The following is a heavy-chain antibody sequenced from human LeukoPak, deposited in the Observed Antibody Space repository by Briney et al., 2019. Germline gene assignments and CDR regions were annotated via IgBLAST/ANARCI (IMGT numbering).Heavy chain of an antibody. V-gene: IGHV1-46*01. CDR2: INPSGGST. Sequence: ASVKVSCKASGYTFTSYYMHWVRQAPGQGLEWMGIINPSGGSTSYAQKFQGRVTMTRDTSTSTVYMELSSLRSEDTAVYYYARDLGDVDTAMAEYYFDYWGQGTLVTVSS. CDR3: ARDLGDVDTAMAEYYFDY. CDR1: GYTFTSYY. J-gene: IGHJ4*02. D-gene: IGHD5-18*01.